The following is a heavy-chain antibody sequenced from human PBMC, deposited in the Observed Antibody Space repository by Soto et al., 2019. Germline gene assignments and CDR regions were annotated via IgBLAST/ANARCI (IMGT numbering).Heavy chain of an antibody. D-gene: IGHD6-19*01. V-gene: IGHV5-51*01. CDR2: IYPGDSDT. CDR3: ARAAVAGTSSASDI. J-gene: IGHJ3*02. Sequence: PGESLKISCKGSGYSFSTYWIAWVRQMPGKGLEWMGIIYPGDSDTRYSPSFKVQVTISADKSINTAYLQWSSLKASDTAMYYCARAAVAGTSSASDIWGQGTMVTVS. CDR1: GYSFSTYW.